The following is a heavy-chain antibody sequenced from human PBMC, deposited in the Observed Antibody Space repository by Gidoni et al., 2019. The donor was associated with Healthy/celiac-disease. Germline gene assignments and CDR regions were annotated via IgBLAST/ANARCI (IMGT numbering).Heavy chain of an antibody. CDR1: GGTVSSYT. D-gene: IGHD6-13*01. CDR3: ARARGIAAAGTYFFGMDV. J-gene: IGHJ6*02. Sequence: VKKPGSSVKVSCKASGGTVSSYTLSWVRQAPGQGLEWMGRSIPILGIANYAQKFQGRDTITADKSTSTACMELCCLRSEATAVYYCARARGIAAAGTYFFGMDVWVQGTTVTVSS. V-gene: IGHV1-69*02. CDR2: SIPILGIA.